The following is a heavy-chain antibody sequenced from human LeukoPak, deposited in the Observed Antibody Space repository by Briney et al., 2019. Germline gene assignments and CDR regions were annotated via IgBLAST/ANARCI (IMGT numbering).Heavy chain of an antibody. D-gene: IGHD6-13*01. J-gene: IGHJ5*02. CDR3: ARGGSIAAAGTGINWFDP. Sequence: SVKVSCKASAGTFSSYAISWVRQAHGQGLEWVGRIIPILGIANYAQKFQGRVTITADKSTSTAYMELSSLRSEDTAVYYCARGGSIAAAGTGINWFDPWGQGTLVTVSS. CDR1: AGTFSSYA. V-gene: IGHV1-69*04. CDR2: IIPILGIA.